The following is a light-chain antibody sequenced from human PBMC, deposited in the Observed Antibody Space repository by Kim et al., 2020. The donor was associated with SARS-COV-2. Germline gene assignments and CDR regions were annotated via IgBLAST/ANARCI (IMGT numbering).Light chain of an antibody. J-gene: IGLJ2*01. Sequence: VSPGQTASIPCSGDELGDKYVCWYQQKPGQSPVVVIYQDSKRPSGIPERFSGSNSGNTATLTISGTQALDEANYYCQAWDTSSVIFGGGTKVTVL. CDR3: QAWDTSSVI. CDR1: ELGDKY. CDR2: QDS. V-gene: IGLV3-1*01.